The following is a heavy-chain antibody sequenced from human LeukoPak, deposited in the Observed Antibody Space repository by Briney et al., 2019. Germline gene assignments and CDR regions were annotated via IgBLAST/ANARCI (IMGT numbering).Heavy chain of an antibody. CDR3: VKEIAFYDY. CDR2: ISSNGADT. CDR1: GFTFSNYG. J-gene: IGHJ4*02. V-gene: IGHV3-64D*06. Sequence: PGGSLRLSCAASGFTFSNYGMHWLRQAPGKGLEFVSAISSNGADTYYADSVRGRFTISRDNSKNTLYLQMTSLRTEDTALYYCVKEIAFYDYWGQGTLVTVSS. D-gene: IGHD2/OR15-2a*01.